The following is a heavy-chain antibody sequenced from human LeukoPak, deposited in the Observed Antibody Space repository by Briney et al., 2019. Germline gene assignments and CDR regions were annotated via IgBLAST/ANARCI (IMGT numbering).Heavy chain of an antibody. Sequence: GGSLRHSCAASGFTSSSYGMHWVRQAPGKGLEWLTVISHDGNNKYYADSVKGRFTISRDNSKNTLYLQMNSLRAEDTAVYYCAKDNSNYYDNTGYWGQGTLVTVSS. V-gene: IGHV3-30*18. CDR3: AKDNSNYYDNTGY. D-gene: IGHD3-22*01. CDR2: ISHDGNNK. CDR1: GFTSSSYG. J-gene: IGHJ4*02.